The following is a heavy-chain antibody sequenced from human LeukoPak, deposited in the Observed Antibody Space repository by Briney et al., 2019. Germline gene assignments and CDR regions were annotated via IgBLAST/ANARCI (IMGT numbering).Heavy chain of an antibody. Sequence: SVKVSCKASGGTFSSYAISWVRQAPGQGLEWMGRIIPILGIANYAQKFQGRVTITADKSTSTAYMELSSLRSEDTAVYYCARGAVDTAMAHFDYWGQGTLVTVSS. D-gene: IGHD5-18*01. CDR3: ARGAVDTAMAHFDY. V-gene: IGHV1-69*04. CDR2: IIPILGIA. CDR1: GGTFSSYA. J-gene: IGHJ4*02.